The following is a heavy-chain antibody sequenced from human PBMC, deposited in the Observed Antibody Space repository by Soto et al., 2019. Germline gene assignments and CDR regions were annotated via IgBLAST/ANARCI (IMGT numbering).Heavy chain of an antibody. J-gene: IGHJ6*03. CDR3: ARELLWFGELLAMDV. D-gene: IGHD3-10*01. V-gene: IGHV4-39*02. CDR1: GGSISSSSYY. Sequence: SETLSLTCTVSGGSISSSSYYWGWIRQPPGKGLEWIGSIYYSGSTYYNPSLKSRVTISVDTSKNQFSLKLSSVTAADTAVYYCARELLWFGELLAMDVWGKGTTVTVSS. CDR2: IYYSGST.